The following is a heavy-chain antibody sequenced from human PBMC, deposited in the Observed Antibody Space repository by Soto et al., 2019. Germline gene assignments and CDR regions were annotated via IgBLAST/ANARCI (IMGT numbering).Heavy chain of an antibody. CDR3: ARTDRRAAWAAWF. J-gene: IGHJ4*01. D-gene: IGHD3-10*01. Sequence: LSLTCAVSGYSVNSASYTWIWIRQPPGKGLEWIGNIRYSGTTDYNPSLRSRVTMSLDTSKNHVSLSLTSVTSADAAVYYCARTDRRAAWAAWFGGHGTLVKVSS. CDR2: IRYSGTT. CDR1: GYSVNSASYT. V-gene: IGHV4-61*01.